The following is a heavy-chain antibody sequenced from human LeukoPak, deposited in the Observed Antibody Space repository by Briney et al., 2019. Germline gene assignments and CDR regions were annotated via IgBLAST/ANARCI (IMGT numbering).Heavy chain of an antibody. Sequence: PGGSLRLSCAASGFSFNNNAMSWVRQAPGKGPELVSAINGGGDATEYADSVKGRFTISRDNSKKTLYLQMNSLRPEDTAVYYCARCTASCYANAFDVWGQGTLLTVSS. CDR1: GFSFNNNA. J-gene: IGHJ3*01. CDR2: INGGGDAT. CDR3: ARCTASCYANAFDV. V-gene: IGHV3-23*01. D-gene: IGHD2-2*01.